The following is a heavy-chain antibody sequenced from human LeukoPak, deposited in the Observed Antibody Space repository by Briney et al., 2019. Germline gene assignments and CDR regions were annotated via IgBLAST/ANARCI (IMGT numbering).Heavy chain of an antibody. CDR3: AKDDDRTSHWPN. J-gene: IGHJ4*02. D-gene: IGHD1-14*01. V-gene: IGHV3-23*01. CDR1: GFTFSSYG. Sequence: GGTLRLSCAASGFTFSSYGMSWVRQAPGKGLEWVSAISGSGGSTYYADSVKGRFTISRDNSKNTLYLQMNSLRAEGTAVYYCAKDDDRTSHWPNWGQGTLVTVSS. CDR2: ISGSGGST.